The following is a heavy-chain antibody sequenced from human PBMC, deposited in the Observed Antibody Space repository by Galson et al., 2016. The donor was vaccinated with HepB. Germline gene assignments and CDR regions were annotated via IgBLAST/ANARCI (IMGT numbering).Heavy chain of an antibody. CDR2: TYYRSKWYN. V-gene: IGHV6-1*01. CDR3: SRDLSSSCFPFDY. J-gene: IGHJ4*02. CDR1: GDSVSSNSAA. Sequence: CAISGDSVSSNSAAWNWIRQSPSRGLEWLGRTYYRSKWYNDYAVSVKSRITINPATSKNQFSLQLNSVTPEATAVYYCSRDLSSSCFPFDYWGQGTLVTVSS. D-gene: IGHD2-2*01.